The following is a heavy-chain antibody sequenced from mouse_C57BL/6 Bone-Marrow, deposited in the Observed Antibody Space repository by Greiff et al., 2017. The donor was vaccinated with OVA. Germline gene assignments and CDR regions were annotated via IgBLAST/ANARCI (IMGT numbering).Heavy chain of an antibody. CDR3: ARHLLRYWYFDV. CDR1: GFTFSSYG. V-gene: IGHV5-6*01. Sequence: EVKLQESGGDLVKPGGSLKLSCAASGFTFSSYGMSWVRQTPDKRLEWVATISSGGSYTYYPDSVKGRFTISRDNAKNTLYLQMSSLKSEDTAMDYCARHLLRYWYFDVWGTGTTVTVSS. J-gene: IGHJ1*03. D-gene: IGHD1-1*01. CDR2: ISSGGSYT.